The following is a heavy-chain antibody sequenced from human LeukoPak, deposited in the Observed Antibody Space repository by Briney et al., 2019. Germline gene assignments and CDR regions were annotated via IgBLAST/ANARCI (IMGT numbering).Heavy chain of an antibody. CDR2: ISYDGSNK. J-gene: IGHJ4*02. CDR3: ARTPPLYSSGWYG. D-gene: IGHD6-19*01. CDR1: GYTFITYG. V-gene: IGHV3-30-3*01. Sequence: SCKASGYTFITYGISWVRQAPGKGLEWVAVISYDGSNKYYADSVKGRFTISRDNAKNSLYLQMNSLRAEDTAVYYCARTPPLYSSGWYGWGQGTLVTVSS.